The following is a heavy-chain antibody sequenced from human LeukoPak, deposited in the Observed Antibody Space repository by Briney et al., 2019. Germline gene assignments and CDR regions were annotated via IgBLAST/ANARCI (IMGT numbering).Heavy chain of an antibody. J-gene: IGHJ4*02. CDR2: ISGSGGST. CDR1: GFTFSSYG. Sequence: GGSLRLSCAASGFTFSSYGMHWVRQAPGKGLEWVSAISGSGGSTYYADSVKGRFTISRDNSKNTLYLQMSSLRADDTAVYYCARDRWRGGNYYFDYWGQGALVTVSS. D-gene: IGHD4-23*01. CDR3: ARDRWRGGNYYFDY. V-gene: IGHV3-23*01.